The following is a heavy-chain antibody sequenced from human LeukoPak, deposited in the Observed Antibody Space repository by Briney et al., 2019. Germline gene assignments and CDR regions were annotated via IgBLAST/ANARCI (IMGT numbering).Heavy chain of an antibody. J-gene: IGHJ4*02. CDR1: GGSISSGGYY. CDR2: IYYSGST. V-gene: IGHV4-31*03. Sequence: TSETLSLTCTVSGGSISSGGYYWSWIRQHPGKGLEWIGYIYYSGSTYYNPSLKSRVTISVDTSKNQSSLKLSSVTAADTAVYYCARGGGGFTLFDYWGQGTLVTVSS. D-gene: IGHD3-10*01. CDR3: ARGGGGFTLFDY.